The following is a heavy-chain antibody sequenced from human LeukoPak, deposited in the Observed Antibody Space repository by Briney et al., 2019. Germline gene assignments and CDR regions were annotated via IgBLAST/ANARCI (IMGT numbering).Heavy chain of an antibody. CDR2: IHSDESYK. D-gene: IGHD6-13*01. J-gene: IGHJ4*02. Sequence: PGGSLRLSCAASGFNFNKHAMSWVRQAPGKGLEWVTFIHSDESYKYYADSVKGRFTISRDDSKNTLYLQMNSLRSEDTAVYYCAKDRSSSRDTYLDYWGQGTLVTVSS. CDR1: GFNFNKHA. CDR3: AKDRSSSRDTYLDY. V-gene: IGHV3-30*02.